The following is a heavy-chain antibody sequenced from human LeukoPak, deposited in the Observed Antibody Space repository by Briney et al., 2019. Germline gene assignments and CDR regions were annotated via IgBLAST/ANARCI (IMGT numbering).Heavy chain of an antibody. CDR2: IYHSGSI. CDR3: AREPPYYYGMDV. V-gene: IGHV4-30-2*01. J-gene: IGHJ6*02. CDR1: GGSISSGGYS. Sequence: SETLSLTCSVSGGSISSGGYSWSWNRQPPGKGLEWIGYIYHSGSIYYNPSLKSRVTISVDRSKNQFSLKLSSVTAADTAVYYCAREPPYYYGMDVWGQGTTVTVSS.